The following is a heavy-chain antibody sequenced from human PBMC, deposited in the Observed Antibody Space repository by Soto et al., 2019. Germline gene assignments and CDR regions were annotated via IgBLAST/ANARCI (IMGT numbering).Heavy chain of an antibody. V-gene: IGHV5-51*01. J-gene: IGHJ4*02. D-gene: IGHD3-22*01. CDR3: ARHSYYYDSSGYYSDY. CDR1: GYSFTSYW. CDR2: IYPGDSDT. Sequence: GESLKISCKGSGYSFTSYWIGWVRQMPGKGLEWMGIIYPGDSDTRYSPSFQGQVTISADKSISTAYLQWSSLKASDTAMYYCARHSYYYDSSGYYSDYWGQGTLVTVSS.